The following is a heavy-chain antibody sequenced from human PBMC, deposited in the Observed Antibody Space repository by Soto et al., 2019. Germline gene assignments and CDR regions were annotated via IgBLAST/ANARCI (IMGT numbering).Heavy chain of an antibody. Sequence: GESLNISCKGSGYIFAGYWITWVLQKPGKGLEWMGRIDPSDSQTYYSPSFRGHVTIPVTKSITTVFLQWSSLRSSDTAMYYCARHIYPCDTDRISQYYFIPWAQGPTVALPS. D-gene: IGHD5-18*01. J-gene: IGHJ4*02. CDR1: GYIFAGYW. V-gene: IGHV5-10-1*01. CDR3: ARHIYPCDTDRISQYYFIP. CDR2: IDPSDSQT.